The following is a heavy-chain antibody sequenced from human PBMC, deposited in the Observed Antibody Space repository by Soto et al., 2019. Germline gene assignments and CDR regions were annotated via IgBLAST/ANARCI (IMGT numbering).Heavy chain of an antibody. Sequence: EVQLVESGGGLVQPGGSLRLSCAASGFTFSSYWMHWVRQVPGKGLVWVSRLNYDGSTTPYADSVTGRFTISRDNARNTLYLQMNSLRAEDTAVYYCARAGTGWYWFDPWGQGTLVTVSS. D-gene: IGHD6-19*01. CDR2: LNYDGSTT. J-gene: IGHJ5*02. V-gene: IGHV3-74*03. CDR3: ARAGTGWYWFDP. CDR1: GFTFSSYW.